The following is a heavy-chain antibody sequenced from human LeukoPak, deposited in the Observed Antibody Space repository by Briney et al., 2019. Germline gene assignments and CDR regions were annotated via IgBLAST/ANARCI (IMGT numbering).Heavy chain of an antibody. Sequence: ASVKVSCKASGYTFTGYYMHWVRQAPGQGLEWMGRIIPMLGAANYAQKFQGRVSMTADKSSSTVYMELSSLRSEDTAVYFCADNGAYYTLGHWGQGTRVTVSS. V-gene: IGHV1-69*08. CDR2: IIPMLGAA. CDR3: ADNGAYYTLGH. CDR1: GYTFTGYY. D-gene: IGHD3-22*01. J-gene: IGHJ4*02.